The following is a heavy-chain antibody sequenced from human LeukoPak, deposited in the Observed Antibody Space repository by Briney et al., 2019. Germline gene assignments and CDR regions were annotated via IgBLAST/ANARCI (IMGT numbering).Heavy chain of an antibody. CDR3: VRGGEWDLLRYFDY. CDR1: GGSISSSSYY. J-gene: IGHJ4*02. CDR2: IYYSGST. Sequence: SETLSLTCTVSGGSISSSSYYWGWIRQPPGKGLEWIGSIYYSGSTYYNPSLKGRVTISVDTSKNQFSLRLSSVTAADTAVYYCVRGGEWDLLRYFDYWGQGILVTAS. D-gene: IGHD1-26*01. V-gene: IGHV4-39*07.